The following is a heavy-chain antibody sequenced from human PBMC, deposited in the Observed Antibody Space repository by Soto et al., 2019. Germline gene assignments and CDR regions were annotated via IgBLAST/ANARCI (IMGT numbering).Heavy chain of an antibody. CDR3: ARLRIATNNYKWFDP. Sequence: LSLTCSVSGAALNSGNYYWSWIRQVPGKGLEWIGHIYVTGAVDYNSSLRDRITISQDTSERQFSLNLRLVTAADTAVYYCARLRIATNNYKWFDPWGQGTLVTVSS. V-gene: IGHV4-31*03. CDR2: IYVTGAV. D-gene: IGHD2-21*01. CDR1: GAALNSGNYY. J-gene: IGHJ5*02.